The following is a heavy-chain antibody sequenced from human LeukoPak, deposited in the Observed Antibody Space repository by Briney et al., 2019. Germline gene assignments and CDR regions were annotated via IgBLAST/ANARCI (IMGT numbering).Heavy chain of an antibody. V-gene: IGHV3-74*01. J-gene: IGHJ4*02. Sequence: PGGSLRLSCAASGFPFSNFRMHWVRQAPGKGLAWVSRINSDGITTTYADSVKGRFTISRDNAKNTLYLQMNSLRAEDTAVYYCARTHYGGAYGDYWGQGTLVTVSS. CDR3: ARTHYGGAYGDY. D-gene: IGHD4/OR15-4a*01. CDR2: INSDGITT. CDR1: GFPFSNFR.